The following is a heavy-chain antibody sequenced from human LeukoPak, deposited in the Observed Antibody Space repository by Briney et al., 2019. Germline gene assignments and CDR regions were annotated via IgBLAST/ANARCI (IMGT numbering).Heavy chain of an antibody. Sequence: ASVKVSCKASGYTFTGYYRHWVRQAPGQGLEWMGWINPNRGGTNYAQKFQGRVTMTRDTSISTAYMELSRLRSDDTAVYYCAGESGAYDAFDIWGQGTMVTVSS. CDR3: AGESGAYDAFDI. J-gene: IGHJ3*02. V-gene: IGHV1-2*02. CDR2: INPNRGGT. D-gene: IGHD3-10*01. CDR1: GYTFTGYY.